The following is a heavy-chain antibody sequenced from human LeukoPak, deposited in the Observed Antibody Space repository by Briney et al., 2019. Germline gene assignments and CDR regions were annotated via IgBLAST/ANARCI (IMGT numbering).Heavy chain of an antibody. V-gene: IGHV3-23*01. CDR1: GFTFSNYA. D-gene: IGHD1-26*01. CDR3: AKDVGKWESLHFFDY. CDR2: ISGSGGTT. J-gene: IGHJ4*02. Sequence: AGGSLRLSCAASGFTFSNYAMSWVRQAPGKGLEWVSSISGSGGTTYYADSVTGRFTISRDNSRNTLYLQMNSLRGDDTAVYYCAKDVGKWESLHFFDYWGQGTLVTVSS.